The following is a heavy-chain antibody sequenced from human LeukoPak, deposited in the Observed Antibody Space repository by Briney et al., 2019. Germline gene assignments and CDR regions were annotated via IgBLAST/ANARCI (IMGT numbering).Heavy chain of an antibody. Sequence: GGSLRLSCAASGFTFRSYSMNWVRQAPGKGLEWVSYISTSSSTIYYADSVRGRFTISRDNADNSLYLQMNSLRDGDTAVYYCARGGSNWNDNYYYYYMDVWGKGTTVTVSS. J-gene: IGHJ6*03. V-gene: IGHV3-48*02. CDR2: ISTSSSTI. CDR1: GFTFRSYS. D-gene: IGHD1-1*01. CDR3: ARGGSNWNDNYYYYYMDV.